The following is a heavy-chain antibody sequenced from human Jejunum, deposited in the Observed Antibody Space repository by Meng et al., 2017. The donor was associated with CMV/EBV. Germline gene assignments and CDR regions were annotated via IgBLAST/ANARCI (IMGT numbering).Heavy chain of an antibody. CDR2: ISAYNGNT. D-gene: IGHD1-26*01. CDR1: GYTFTSYG. CDR3: ARDSVGATTAGY. J-gene: IGHJ4*02. V-gene: IGHV1-18*01. Sequence: ASGYTFTSYGISWVRQAPGKGLEWMGWISAYNGNTNYAQKLQGRVTMTTDTSTSTAYMELRSLRSDDTAVYYCARDSVGATTAGYWGQGTLVTVSS.